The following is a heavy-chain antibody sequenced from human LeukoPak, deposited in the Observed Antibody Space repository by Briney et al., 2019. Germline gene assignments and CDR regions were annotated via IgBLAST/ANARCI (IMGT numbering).Heavy chain of an antibody. D-gene: IGHD3-10*01. Sequence: ASVKVSCKASGYTFTGYYMHWVRQAPGQGLEWMGWINPNSGGTNYAQKFQGRVTMTRDTSISTAYMELSRLRSDDTAVYYCARVSRDGSGSYFSHYYYYMDVWGKGTTVTVSS. CDR1: GYTFTGYY. CDR3: ARVSRDGSGSYFSHYYYYMDV. V-gene: IGHV1-2*02. CDR2: INPNSGGT. J-gene: IGHJ6*03.